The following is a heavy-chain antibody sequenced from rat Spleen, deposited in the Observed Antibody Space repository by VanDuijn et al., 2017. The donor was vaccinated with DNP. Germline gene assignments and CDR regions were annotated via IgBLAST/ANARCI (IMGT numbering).Heavy chain of an antibody. CDR3: ARGYNGY. J-gene: IGHJ2*01. Sequence: QVQLKESGPGMVQPSQTLSLTCAVSGFSLTSYHVHWVRQPPGKGLEWMGRIQSGGSTDYNSALKSRLSISRDTSKSQVFLKMNSVQTEDTAMYFCARGYNGYWGQGVMVTVSS. CDR1: GFSLTSYH. CDR2: IQSGGST. V-gene: IGHV2-27*01. D-gene: IGHD1-4*01.